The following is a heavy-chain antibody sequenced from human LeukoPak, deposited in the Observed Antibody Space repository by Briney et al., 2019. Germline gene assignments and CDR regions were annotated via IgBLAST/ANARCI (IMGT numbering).Heavy chain of an antibody. CDR3: ARTFGNILTGYYPDY. CDR1: GYTFTGYC. V-gene: IGHV1-2*02. Sequence: ASVKVSCKASGYTFTGYCMHWVRQAPGQGLEWMGWINPNSGGTNYAQKFQGRVTMTRDTSIGTAYMELSRLRSDDTAVYYCARTFGNILTGYYPDYWGQGTLVTVSS. D-gene: IGHD3-9*01. J-gene: IGHJ4*02. CDR2: INPNSGGT.